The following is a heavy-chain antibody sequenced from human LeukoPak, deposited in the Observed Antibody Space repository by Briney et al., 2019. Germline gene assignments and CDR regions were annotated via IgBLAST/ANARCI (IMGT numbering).Heavy chain of an antibody. J-gene: IGHJ5*02. D-gene: IGHD2-15*01. CDR2: INPNSGGP. CDR3: ARVVADCSGGSCYSGRSAYNWFDP. Sequence: ASVKVSCKASGYTFTGYYMHWVRQAPGQGLEWMGWINPNSGGPNYPQKFQGRVTMTRDTSISTAYMELSRLRSDDTAVYYCARVVADCSGGSCYSGRSAYNWFDPWGQGTLVTVSS. CDR1: GYTFTGYY. V-gene: IGHV1-2*02.